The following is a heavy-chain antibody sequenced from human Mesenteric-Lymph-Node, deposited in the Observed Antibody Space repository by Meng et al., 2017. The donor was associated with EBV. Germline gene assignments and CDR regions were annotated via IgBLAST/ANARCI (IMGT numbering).Heavy chain of an antibody. D-gene: IGHD2-15*01. CDR3: AHSGICSPGACYSWYFDF. V-gene: IGHV2-5*02. Sequence: QITLKESVPTLVTPTXTLTLTRTFSGSSLTTSGVGVGWIRQHPGKALESLALIYWEDDKRYSPSLNGRLTITKDTSTNQVVLTMTNMNPVDTATYYCAHSGICSPGACYSWYFDFWGQGTLVTVSS. J-gene: IGHJ4*02. CDR2: IYWEDDK. CDR1: GSSLTTSGVG.